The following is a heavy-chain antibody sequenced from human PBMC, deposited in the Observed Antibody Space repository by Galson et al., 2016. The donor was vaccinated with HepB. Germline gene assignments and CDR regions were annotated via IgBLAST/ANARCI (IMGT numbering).Heavy chain of an antibody. CDR3: AREGRNPVGSRGNWFDA. CDR1: GYDFFGFY. D-gene: IGHD3-10*01. Sequence: SVKVSCKASGYDFFGFYIHRVRRAPGQGLEWMGCINANSGGTYYAQKFQGTVTMSRDTSLNTAHMELTRLTSDDAAVYYCAREGRNPVGSRGNWFDAWGQGTLVTVSS. CDR2: INANSGGT. V-gene: IGHV1-2*02. J-gene: IGHJ5*02.